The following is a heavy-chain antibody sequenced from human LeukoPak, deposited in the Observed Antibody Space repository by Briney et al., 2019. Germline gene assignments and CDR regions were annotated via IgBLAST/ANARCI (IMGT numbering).Heavy chain of an antibody. Sequence: PGGSLRLSCVASGFTFSSYGMHWVRQAPGKGLEWVSGISGSGDNTYYADSVKGRFTISRDNSKNTLYVQVNSLGTEDTAAYYCAKGSYYDSSGSFYFDYWGQGTLVTVSS. CDR1: GFTFSSYG. D-gene: IGHD3-22*01. V-gene: IGHV3-23*01. CDR2: ISGSGDNT. J-gene: IGHJ4*02. CDR3: AKGSYYDSSGSFYFDY.